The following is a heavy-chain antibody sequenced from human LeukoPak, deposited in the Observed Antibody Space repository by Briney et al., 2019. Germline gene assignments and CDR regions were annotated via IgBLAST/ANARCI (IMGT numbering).Heavy chain of an antibody. CDR1: GFTFDDYA. D-gene: IGHD6-13*01. V-gene: IGHV3-9*01. CDR2: ISWNSGSI. J-gene: IGHJ4*02. Sequence: PGGSLRLSCAASGFTFDDYAMHWVRQAPGKGLEWVSGISWNSGSIGYADSVKGRFTISRDSAKNSLYLQMNSLRAEDTALYYCANESWTQYYFDYWGQGTLVTVSS. CDR3: ANESWTQYYFDY.